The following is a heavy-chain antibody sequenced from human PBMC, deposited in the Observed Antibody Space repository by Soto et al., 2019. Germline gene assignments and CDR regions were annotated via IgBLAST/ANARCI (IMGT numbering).Heavy chain of an antibody. V-gene: IGHV1-18*01. CDR3: ATGRYGDY. Sequence: QVHLVQSGAEVKKPGVSVKVSCQASGYAFTTYGITWVRQAPGQGLEWMGWISAHNGNTNYAQKLQGRVTVTRDTSTSRAYMELRSLRSDDTAVYYCATGRYGDYWGQGALVTVSS. J-gene: IGHJ4*02. D-gene: IGHD1-1*01. CDR2: ISAHNGNT. CDR1: GYAFTTYG.